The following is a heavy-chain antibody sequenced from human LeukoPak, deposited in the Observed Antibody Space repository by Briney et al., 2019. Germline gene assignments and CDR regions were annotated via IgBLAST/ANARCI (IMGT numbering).Heavy chain of an antibody. CDR3: ARDQWLDY. CDR2: ITSSSTYI. D-gene: IGHD6-19*01. J-gene: IGHJ4*02. CDR1: GFTFRTYS. V-gene: IGHV3-21*01. Sequence: PGGSLRLSCAASGFTFRTYSMNWVRQAPGKGLEWVSAITSSSTYIFYADSVKGRFTVSRDNAKNSLYLQMNSLRAEDTAVYYCARDQWLDYWGQGTLVTVSS.